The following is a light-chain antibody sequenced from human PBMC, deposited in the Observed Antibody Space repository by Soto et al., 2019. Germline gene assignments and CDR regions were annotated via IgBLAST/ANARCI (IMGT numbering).Light chain of an antibody. CDR2: GAS. CDR1: HSIIGA. CDR3: QQRSNWLT. Sequence: EIVLKQSPGTLSFSRGERATLSCRASHSIIGALAWYQQKPGQAPRLLIYGASTRATSFPARFSGSGSGTDFTLTISSLQSEDFAVYYCQQRSNWLTFGQGTRLEIK. J-gene: IGKJ5*01. V-gene: IGKV3-11*01.